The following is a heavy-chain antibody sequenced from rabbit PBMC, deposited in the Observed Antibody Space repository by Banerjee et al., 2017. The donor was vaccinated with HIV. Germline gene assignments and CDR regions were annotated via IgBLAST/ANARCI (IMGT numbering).Heavy chain of an antibody. CDR3: ARAYSSSYYYWHL. CDR1: GIDFSSYG. Sequence: QEQLVESGGGLVQPGESLKLSCKGSGIDFSSYGFSWVRQAPGKGPEWIACFRANGDGSTYYANWAKGRFTISKTSSTTVTLQMTSLTAADTATYFCARAYSSSYYYWHLWGPGTLVTVS. D-gene: IGHD8-1*01. V-gene: IGHV1S45*01. CDR2: FRANGDGST. J-gene: IGHJ6*01.